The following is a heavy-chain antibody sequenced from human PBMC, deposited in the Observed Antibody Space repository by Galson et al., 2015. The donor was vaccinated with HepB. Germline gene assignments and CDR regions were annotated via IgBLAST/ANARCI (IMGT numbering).Heavy chain of an antibody. D-gene: IGHD3-3*01. J-gene: IGHJ5*02. Sequence: SLRLSCAASGFTFSSYGMHWVRQAPGKGLEWVAVIWYDGSNKYYADSVKGRFTISRDNSKNTLYLQMNSLRAEDTAVYYCAREQGTLRYYDFWSGYPTFNWFGPWGQGTLVTVSS. CDR2: IWYDGSNK. CDR3: AREQGTLRYYDFWSGYPTFNWFGP. CDR1: GFTFSSYG. V-gene: IGHV3-33*01.